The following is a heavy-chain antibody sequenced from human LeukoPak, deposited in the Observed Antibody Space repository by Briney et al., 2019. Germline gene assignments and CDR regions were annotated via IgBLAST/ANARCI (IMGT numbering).Heavy chain of an antibody. V-gene: IGHV3-23*01. J-gene: IGHJ6*03. D-gene: IGHD7-27*01. CDR3: AKAPATGEGYYFYYMDV. CDR1: GFTFSDYA. Sequence: GGSLRLSCAASGFASGFTFSDYAGSWVRQAPGKGPEWVASVNGRGAITYYADSVRGRFTISRDNSKNTLYLQMISLGADDTAVYFCAKAPATGEGYYFYYMDVWGKGTTVTVSS. CDR2: VNGRGAIT.